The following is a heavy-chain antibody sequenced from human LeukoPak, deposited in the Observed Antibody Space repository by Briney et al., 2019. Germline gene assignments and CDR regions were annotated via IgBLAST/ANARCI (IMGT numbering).Heavy chain of an antibody. J-gene: IGHJ4*02. CDR3: ARESEFLSFGESTDYFDY. CDR1: GYTFTGYY. D-gene: IGHD3-10*01. V-gene: IGHV1-2*02. CDR2: INPNSGGT. Sequence: ASVKVSCKASGYTFTGYYMHWVRQAPGQGLEWMGWINPNSGGTNYAQKFQGRVTMTRDTSISTAYMELSRLRSDDTAVYYCARESEFLSFGESTDYFDYWGQGTLVTVSS.